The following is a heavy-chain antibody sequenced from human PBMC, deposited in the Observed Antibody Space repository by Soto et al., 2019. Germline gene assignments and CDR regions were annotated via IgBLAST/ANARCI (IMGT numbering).Heavy chain of an antibody. CDR3: ARELVVGPAEYFQQ. CDR2: IDHDGDET. Sequence: AGGSLRLSCAVSGFTFRNSWMSWVRQTPGKGLEWVANIDHDGDETYYLDSVKGRFTISRDNAKNSLYLQMNSLRAEDTGLYYCARELVVGPAEYFQQWGQGTRVTVS. CDR1: GFTFRNSW. J-gene: IGHJ1*01. V-gene: IGHV3-7*01. D-gene: IGHD3-22*01.